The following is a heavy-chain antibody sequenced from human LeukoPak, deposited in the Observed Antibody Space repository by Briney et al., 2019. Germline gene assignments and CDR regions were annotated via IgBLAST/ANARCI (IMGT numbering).Heavy chain of an antibody. Sequence: GGSLRLSCAASGFTFSSYAMSWVRQAPGKGLEWVSTISGSGGTTYYADSVKGQFTISRDNSKNTLYLQMNSLRAEDTAVYYCAKITIMTTRGLDYWGQGTLVTVSS. J-gene: IGHJ4*02. CDR1: GFTFSSYA. V-gene: IGHV3-23*01. CDR3: AKITIMTTRGLDY. D-gene: IGHD5-12*01. CDR2: ISGSGGTT.